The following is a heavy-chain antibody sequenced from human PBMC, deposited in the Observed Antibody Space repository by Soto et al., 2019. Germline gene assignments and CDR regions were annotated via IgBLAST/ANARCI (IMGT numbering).Heavy chain of an antibody. CDR3: ASVPYYYGSGSYGMDV. J-gene: IGHJ6*02. Sequence: QVQLQESGPGLVKPSGTLSLTCAVSGGSISSSNWWSWVRQPPGKGLEWIGEIYHSGSTNYNPSLKSPATISVDNSKNPLTLKLSAVPAADPAVYYRASVPYYYGSGSYGMDVWGQGTTVTVSS. V-gene: IGHV4-4*02. CDR2: IYHSGST. CDR1: GGSISSSNW. D-gene: IGHD3-10*01.